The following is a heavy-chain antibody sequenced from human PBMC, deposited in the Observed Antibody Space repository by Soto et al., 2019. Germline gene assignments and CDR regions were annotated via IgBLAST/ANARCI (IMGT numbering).Heavy chain of an antibody. CDR2: ISAYNGNT. D-gene: IGHD3-3*01. Sequence: ASVKVSCKASGYTFTSYGISWVRQAPGQGLEWMGWISAYNGNTNYAQKLQGRVTMTTDTSTSTAYMELRSLGSDDTAVYYCARDPSESGNPYDAFDIWGQGTMVTVSS. CDR3: ARDPSESGNPYDAFDI. V-gene: IGHV1-18*01. J-gene: IGHJ3*02. CDR1: GYTFTSYG.